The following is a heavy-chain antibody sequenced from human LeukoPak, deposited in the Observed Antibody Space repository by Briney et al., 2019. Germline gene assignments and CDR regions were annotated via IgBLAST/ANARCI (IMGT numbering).Heavy chain of an antibody. CDR2: INPNSGGT. D-gene: IGHD5-24*01. J-gene: IGHJ6*03. V-gene: IGHV1-2*02. Sequence: SVKVSCKASGYTFTGYYMHWVRQAPGQGLEWMGWINPNSGGTSYAQKFQGRVTMTRDTSISTAYMELSRLRSDDTAVYYCARDPGRWLQSYYMDVWGKGTTVTVSS. CDR3: ARDPGRWLQSYYMDV. CDR1: GYTFTGYY.